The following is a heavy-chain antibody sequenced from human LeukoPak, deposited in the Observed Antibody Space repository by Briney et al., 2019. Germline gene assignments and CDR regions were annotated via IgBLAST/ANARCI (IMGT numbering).Heavy chain of an antibody. D-gene: IGHD2-8*01. CDR1: GGTFSSYA. CDR3: ARVGYCSRGVCYNYDY. J-gene: IGHJ4*02. CDR2: IIPIFGTA. V-gene: IGHV1-69*01. Sequence: SVKVSCKASGGTFSSYAISWVRQAPGQGLEWMGGIIPIFGTANYAQKFQGRVTITADESTSTAYMELSSLRSEDTAVYYCARVGYCSRGVCYNYDYWGQGAQVTVSS.